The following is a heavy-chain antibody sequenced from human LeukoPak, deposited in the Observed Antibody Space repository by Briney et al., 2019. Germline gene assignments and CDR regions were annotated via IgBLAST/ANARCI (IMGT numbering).Heavy chain of an antibody. D-gene: IGHD3-10*01. Sequence: GESLKISCKGSGYSFTSYWIGWVRQMPGKGLEWMGTIYPGDSDTRYSPSFQGQVTISADKSVSTAYLQWSSLKASDTAMYYCARRGSGSLNYYYYYGMDVWGQGTTVTVSS. CDR3: ARRGSGSLNYYYYYGMDV. V-gene: IGHV5-51*01. J-gene: IGHJ6*02. CDR2: IYPGDSDT. CDR1: GYSFTSYW.